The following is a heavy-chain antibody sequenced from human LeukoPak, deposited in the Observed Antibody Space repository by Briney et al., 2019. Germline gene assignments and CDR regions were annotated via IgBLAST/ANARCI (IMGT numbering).Heavy chain of an antibody. D-gene: IGHD3-22*01. V-gene: IGHV4-59*01. Sequence: SETLSLTCTVSGGSISSYYWSWIRQPPGKGLEWIGYIYYSGSTNYNPPLKSRVTISVDTSKNQFSLKLSSVTAADTAVYYCARDLISYCDSSGYYPWGQGTLVTVSS. CDR2: IYYSGST. CDR3: ARDLISYCDSSGYYP. CDR1: GGSISSYY. J-gene: IGHJ5*02.